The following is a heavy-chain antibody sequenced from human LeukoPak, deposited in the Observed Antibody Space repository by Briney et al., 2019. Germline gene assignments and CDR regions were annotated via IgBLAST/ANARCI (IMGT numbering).Heavy chain of an antibody. J-gene: IGHJ4*02. Sequence: ASVKVSCKASGYTFTSYYMHWVRQAPGQGLEWMGWINPKSGGTNYAQNFQGRVTMTRDTSISTAHMELSRLRSDDTAVYYCARWGLTAGPYGYNSQYWGQGTLVTVSS. CDR2: INPKSGGT. CDR1: GYTFTSYY. D-gene: IGHD5-24*01. V-gene: IGHV1-2*02. CDR3: ARWGLTAGPYGYNSQY.